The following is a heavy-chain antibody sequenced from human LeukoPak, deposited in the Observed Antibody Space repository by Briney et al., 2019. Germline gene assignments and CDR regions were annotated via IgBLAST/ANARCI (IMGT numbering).Heavy chain of an antibody. CDR2: IIPIFGTA. J-gene: IGHJ4*02. Sequence: SVKVSCKASGGTFSSYAISWVRQAPGQGLEWMGGIIPIFGTANYAQKFQGRVTITADESTSTVYMELSSLRSEDTAVYYCAGIAVAAFDYWGQGTLVTVSS. CDR1: GGTFSSYA. CDR3: AGIAVAAFDY. V-gene: IGHV1-69*13. D-gene: IGHD6-19*01.